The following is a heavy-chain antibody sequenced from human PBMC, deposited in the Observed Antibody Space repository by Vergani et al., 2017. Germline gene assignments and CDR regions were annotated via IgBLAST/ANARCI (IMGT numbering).Heavy chain of an antibody. CDR3: ARDLAYCHEGSCAL. D-gene: IGHD2-15*01. CDR1: GFTFNRDG. Sequence: QVQLVQSGGGVVQPGGPLRLSCVASGFTFNRDGMQWVRQAPGKGLEWVAYVLFDGSNEYYADSVKGRFIVSRDNSNDALYLQMNSLRTDDTAVYYCARDLAYCHEGSCALWGQGSVVTVSS. CDR2: VLFDGSNE. J-gene: IGHJ4*02. V-gene: IGHV3-30*02.